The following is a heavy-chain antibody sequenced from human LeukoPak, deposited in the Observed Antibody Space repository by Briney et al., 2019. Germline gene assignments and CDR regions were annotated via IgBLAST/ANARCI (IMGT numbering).Heavy chain of an antibody. CDR1: GGSISSSSYY. V-gene: IGHV4-39*07. D-gene: IGHD3-10*01. J-gene: IGHJ4*02. CDR3: ARASRGHDY. Sequence: SETLSLTCTVSGGSISSSSYYWGWIRQPPGKGLEWIGSIYYSGSTYYNPSLKSRVTISVDTSKNQFSLKLTSVTAADSAVYYCARASRGHDYWGQGTLVTVSS. CDR2: IYYSGST.